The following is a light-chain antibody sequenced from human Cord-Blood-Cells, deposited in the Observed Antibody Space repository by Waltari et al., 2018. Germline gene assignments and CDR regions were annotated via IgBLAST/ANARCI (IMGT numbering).Light chain of an antibody. CDR3: QQYYSTPPT. CDR2: WAS. CDR1: QSVLYSSNNKND. V-gene: IGKV4-1*01. J-gene: IGKJ1*01. Sequence: IVMTPSPDSLAVSLGERAPSNCKSSQSVLYSSNNKNDLAWYQQKPGQPPKLLIYWASTRESGVPDRFSGSGSWTDVTLTISSLQAEDVAVYYCQQYYSTPPTFGQGTKVEIK.